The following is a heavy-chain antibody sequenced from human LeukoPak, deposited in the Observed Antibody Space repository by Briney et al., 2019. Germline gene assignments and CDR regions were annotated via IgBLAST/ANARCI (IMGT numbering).Heavy chain of an antibody. Sequence: PGGSLRLSCAASGFTFSSYGMHWVRQAPGKGLEWVAFIRYDGSNKYYADSVKGRFTISRDNSKNTLYLQMNSLRAEDTAVYYCARHIPKPTMIRRGIYYYMDVWGKGTTVTVSS. CDR2: IRYDGSNK. CDR1: GFTFSSYG. V-gene: IGHV3-30*02. J-gene: IGHJ6*03. D-gene: IGHD3-22*01. CDR3: ARHIPKPTMIRRGIYYYMDV.